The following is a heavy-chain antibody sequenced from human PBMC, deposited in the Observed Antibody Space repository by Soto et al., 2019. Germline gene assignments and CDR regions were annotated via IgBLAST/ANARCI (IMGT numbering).Heavy chain of an antibody. Sequence: QVQLQESGPGLVKPSQTLSLTCTVSGGSISSGDYYWSWIRQPPGKGLEWIGYIYYSGSTYYNPSLTSRVTISVDTSKNQFSLKLSSVTAADMAVYYCARGRGWVVVVADIWGQGTMVTVSS. D-gene: IGHD2-15*01. CDR1: GGSISSGDYY. V-gene: IGHV4-30-4*01. CDR3: ARGRGWVVVVADI. J-gene: IGHJ3*02. CDR2: IYYSGST.